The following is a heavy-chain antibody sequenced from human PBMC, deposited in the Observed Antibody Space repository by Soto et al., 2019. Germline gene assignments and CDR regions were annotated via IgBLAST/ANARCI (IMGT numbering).Heavy chain of an antibody. J-gene: IGHJ3*02. V-gene: IGHV3-48*01. CDR2: ISSSSSTI. Sequence: GGSLRLSCAASGFTFSSYSMNWVRQAPGKGLEWVSYISSSSSTIYYADSVKGRFTISRDNAKNSLYLQMNSLRAEDTAVYYCARSPDWNDVPDAFDIWGQGTMVTVSS. CDR1: GFTFSSYS. D-gene: IGHD1-1*01. CDR3: ARSPDWNDVPDAFDI.